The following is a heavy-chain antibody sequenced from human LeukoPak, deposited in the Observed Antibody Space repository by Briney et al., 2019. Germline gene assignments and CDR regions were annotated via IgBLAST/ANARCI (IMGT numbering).Heavy chain of an antibody. CDR2: IHSSGST. Sequence: NPSETLSLTCSVSGGPISNNYWSWIRQSPEKGLEWIEYIHSSGSTDYNPSFKSRVVVSVDTSKNQFSLKLYSVTAADTAVYYCARHGLKLVGASTIYFDNWGQGTLVTVSS. D-gene: IGHD1-26*01. CDR3: ARHGLKLVGASTIYFDN. CDR1: GGPISNNY. V-gene: IGHV4-59*08. J-gene: IGHJ4*02.